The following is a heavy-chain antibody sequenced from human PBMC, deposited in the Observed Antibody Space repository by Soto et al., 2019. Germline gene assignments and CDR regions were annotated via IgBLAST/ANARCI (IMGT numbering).Heavy chain of an antibody. D-gene: IGHD3-22*01. Sequence: PSETLSLTCTVSGGSISSGDYYWSWIRQPPGKGLEWIGYIYYSGSTYYNPSLKSRVTISVDTSKNQFSLKLSSVTAADTAVYYCARLCRDYSSGYITDWFDPWGQGTLVTVSS. CDR3: ARLCRDYSSGYITDWFDP. CDR2: IYYSGST. V-gene: IGHV4-30-4*01. CDR1: GGSISSGDYY. J-gene: IGHJ5*02.